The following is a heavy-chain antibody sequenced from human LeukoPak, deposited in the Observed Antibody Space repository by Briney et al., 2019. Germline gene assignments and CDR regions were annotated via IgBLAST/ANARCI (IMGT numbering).Heavy chain of an antibody. V-gene: IGHV3-23*01. D-gene: IGHD3-10*01. CDR2: ISGSANST. CDR1: GFTFSSYG. J-gene: IGHJ6*03. CDR3: AKGIYGSGSYYSNYYYNMDV. Sequence: GGSLRLSCAASGFTFSSYGMSWVRQAPGKGLEWVSGISGSANSTDYADSVKGRFTISRDNSKNTLCLQMNSLRAEDTAVYYCAKGIYGSGSYYSNYYYNMDVWGKGTTVTISS.